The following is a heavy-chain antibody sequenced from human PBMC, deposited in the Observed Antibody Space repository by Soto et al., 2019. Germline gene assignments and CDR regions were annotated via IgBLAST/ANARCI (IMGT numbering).Heavy chain of an antibody. D-gene: IGHD3-22*01. J-gene: IGHJ4*02. Sequence: QVQLVESGGGVVQPGRSPRLSCTASGFSVSTHVIHWVRQAPGKGLEWVAVLWYDGSREYYAESVKGRFTISRDNSKNTMYLQMNSLRAEDTAVYYCARVPRYDTWYFDYWGQGTLATVSS. CDR3: ARVPRYDTWYFDY. V-gene: IGHV3-33*01. CDR2: LWYDGSRE. CDR1: GFSVSTHV.